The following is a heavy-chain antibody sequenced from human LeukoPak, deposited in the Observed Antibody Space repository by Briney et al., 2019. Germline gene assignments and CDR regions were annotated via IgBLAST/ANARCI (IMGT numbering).Heavy chain of an antibody. CDR3: ARRGYSYGRLGY. V-gene: IGHV4-39*01. CDR1: GGSISSSSYY. J-gene: IGHJ4*02. CDR2: IYYSGST. D-gene: IGHD5-18*01. Sequence: PSETLSLTCTVSGGSISSSSYYWGWIRQPPGKGLEWIGSIYYSGSTYYNPSLKSRVTISVDTSKNQFSLELSSVTAADTAVYYCARRGYSYGRLGYWGQGTLVTVSS.